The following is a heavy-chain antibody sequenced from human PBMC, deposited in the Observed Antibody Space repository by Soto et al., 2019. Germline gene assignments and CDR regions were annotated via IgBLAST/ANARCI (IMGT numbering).Heavy chain of an antibody. CDR3: ARREVGTTLDFDY. CDR2: ISAYNGNT. Sequence: QVQLVQSGAEVKKPGASVKVSCKASGYTFSSYGISWVRQAPGQGREWMGWISAYNGNTKYAQTLQGRVTMTTDTATSTAYMELRSRRSDDTAVYYCARREVGTTLDFDYWGQGTLVTVSS. J-gene: IGHJ4*02. V-gene: IGHV1-18*01. CDR1: GYTFSSYG. D-gene: IGHD1-26*01.